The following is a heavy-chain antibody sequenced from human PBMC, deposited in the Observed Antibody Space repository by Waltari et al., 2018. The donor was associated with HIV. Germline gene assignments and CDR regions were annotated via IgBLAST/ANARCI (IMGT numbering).Heavy chain of an antibody. D-gene: IGHD3-10*01. CDR1: GASISRSSYY. CDR3: ARRVSSGSGILWFDP. Sequence: QLQVQESGPGLVKPSETLSLTCTVSGASISRSSYYWAWIRQPPGKGLEWIGSIYSSGSTYYNPSLKSRVTMSVDTSKNQFSLKRRYVTAADTAVYYCARRVSSGSGILWFDPWGQGTLVTVSS. V-gene: IGHV4-39*01. CDR2: IYSSGST. J-gene: IGHJ5*02.